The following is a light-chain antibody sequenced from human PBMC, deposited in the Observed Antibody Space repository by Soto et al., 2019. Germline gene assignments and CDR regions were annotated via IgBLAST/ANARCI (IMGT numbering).Light chain of an antibody. CDR2: DST. Sequence: VLTQSPATLSLSPGDRATLSCRASPSIHTSLAWYQQKPGRPPRLVVYDSTLRANGVPDRFGGSRSGTEFTLTINSLEPEDFAVYYCQQRNVWPPITFGQGTRLEIK. CDR3: QQRNVWPPIT. CDR1: PSIHTS. J-gene: IGKJ5*01. V-gene: IGKV3-11*01.